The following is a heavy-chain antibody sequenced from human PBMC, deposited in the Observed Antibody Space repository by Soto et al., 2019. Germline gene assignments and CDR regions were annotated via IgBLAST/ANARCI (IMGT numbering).Heavy chain of an antibody. CDR3: ARKGDMDFWSGYYTSFTVDAFDI. D-gene: IGHD3-3*01. V-gene: IGHV1-18*01. Sequence: ASVKVSCKASGYTFTSYDINGVRQATGQGLEWMGWMKPKNGNTNYAQKLQGRVTMTTDTSTSTAYMELRSLRSDDTAVYYCARKGDMDFWSGYYTSFTVDAFDIWGQGTMVTVSS. CDR1: GYTFTSYD. CDR2: MKPKNGNT. J-gene: IGHJ3*02.